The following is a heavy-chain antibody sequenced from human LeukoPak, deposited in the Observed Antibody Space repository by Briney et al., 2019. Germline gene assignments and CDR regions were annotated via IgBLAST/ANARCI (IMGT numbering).Heavy chain of an antibody. CDR3: ARSLHCSGGSCYSSWFDP. V-gene: IGHV4-59*01. J-gene: IGHJ5*02. CDR1: GGSIGSYY. D-gene: IGHD2-15*01. CDR2: IYYSGST. Sequence: SETLSLTCTVSGGSIGSYYWSWIRQPPGKGLEWIGYIYYSGSTNYNSSLKSRVTISVDTSKNQFSLKLSSVTAADTAVYYCARSLHCSGGSCYSSWFDPWGQGTLVTVSS.